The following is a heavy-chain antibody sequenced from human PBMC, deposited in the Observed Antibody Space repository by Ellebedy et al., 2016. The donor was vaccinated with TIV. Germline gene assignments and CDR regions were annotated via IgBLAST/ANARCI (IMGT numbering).Heavy chain of an antibody. CDR3: AKDRIVGARKFDD. D-gene: IGHD1-26*01. CDR1: GFTFNSFA. J-gene: IGHJ4*02. CDR2: ISNSGEST. V-gene: IGHV3-23*01. Sequence: PGESLRLSCVASGFTFNSFAMSWVRQAPGKGLEWVSTISNSGESTNNADSGKGQFTISRDNSKNTLYLQMNGLRAEDTAVYYCAKDRIVGARKFDDWGQGTLVTVSS.